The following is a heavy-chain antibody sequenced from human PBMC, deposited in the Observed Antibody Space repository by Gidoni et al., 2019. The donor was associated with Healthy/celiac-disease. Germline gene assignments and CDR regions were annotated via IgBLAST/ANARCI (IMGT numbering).Heavy chain of an antibody. CDR1: GFTFSSYA. Sequence: VQLVESGGGVVQPGRSLSLSCAASGFTFSSYAMHWVRQAPGKGLEWVAVISYDGSNKYYADSVKGRFTISRDNSKNTLYLQMNSLRAEDTAVYYCARRQQLSSYNWFDPWGQGTLVTVSS. CDR2: ISYDGSNK. V-gene: IGHV3-30*01. J-gene: IGHJ5*02. D-gene: IGHD6-13*01. CDR3: ARRQQLSSYNWFDP.